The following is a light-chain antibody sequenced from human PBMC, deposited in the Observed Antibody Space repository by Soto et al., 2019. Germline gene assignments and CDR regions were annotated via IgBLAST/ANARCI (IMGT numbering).Light chain of an antibody. J-gene: IGKJ5*01. CDR3: QQLNNYPPT. Sequence: DIHFCQAPSFVSASVGDSVTITCRASQGIFIYLALYQQKPGKAPELLIYGASTLQSGVPSRFSGRGSGKEFTLTISNLQAEDVATYFCQQLNNYPPTFGQGTRLEIK. CDR2: GAS. CDR1: QGIFIY. V-gene: IGKV1-9*01.